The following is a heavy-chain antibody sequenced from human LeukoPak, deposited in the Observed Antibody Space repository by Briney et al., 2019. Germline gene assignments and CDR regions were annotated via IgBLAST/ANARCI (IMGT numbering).Heavy chain of an antibody. CDR3: ARDRPLQYSSSWYPPLDY. Sequence: PGGSLRLSCSASGFTFSSYAMHWVRQAPGKGLEWVAVISYDGSNKYYADSVKGRFTISRDNSKNTLYLQMNSLRAEDTAVYYCARDRPLQYSSSWYPPLDYWGQGTLVTVSS. V-gene: IGHV3-30-3*01. CDR2: ISYDGSNK. CDR1: GFTFSSYA. J-gene: IGHJ4*02. D-gene: IGHD6-13*01.